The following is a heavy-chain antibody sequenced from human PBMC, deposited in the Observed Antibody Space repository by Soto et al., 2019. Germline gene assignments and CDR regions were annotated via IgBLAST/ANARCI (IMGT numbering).Heavy chain of an antibody. V-gene: IGHV1-18*01. CDR2: ISAYNGNT. CDR1: GYTFTSYG. Sequence: ASVKVSCKASGYTFTSYGISWVRQAPGQGLEWMGWISAYNGNTNYAQKLQGRVTMTTDTSTSTANMELRSLRSDDTAVYYYARFLPAASQSTGIYYFDYWGQGTLVTVSS. J-gene: IGHJ4*02. D-gene: IGHD2-2*01. CDR3: ARFLPAASQSTGIYYFDY.